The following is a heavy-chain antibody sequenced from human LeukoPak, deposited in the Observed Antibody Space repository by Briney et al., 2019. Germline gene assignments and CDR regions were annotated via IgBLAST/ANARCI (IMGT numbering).Heavy chain of an antibody. Sequence: GGSLRLSCAASGFTFSNNWMSWVRQAPGKGLEWVANVKQDGSEKYYADSVKGRFTISGDNAKNSLYMQMNSLRAEDTAVYYCARELAVTGPFDYWGQGTLVTVSS. J-gene: IGHJ4*02. CDR1: GFTFSNNW. CDR3: ARELAVTGPFDY. V-gene: IGHV3-7*01. CDR2: VKQDGSEK. D-gene: IGHD6-19*01.